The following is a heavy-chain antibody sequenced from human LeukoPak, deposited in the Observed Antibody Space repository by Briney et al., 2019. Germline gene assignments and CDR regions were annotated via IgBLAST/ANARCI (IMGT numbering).Heavy chain of an antibody. Sequence: SETLSLTCTVSGGSISSYYWSWIRQPAGKGLEWIGRIYTSGSTNYNPSLKSRVTISVDTSKNQFSLKLSSVTAADTAVYYCARVYGGGYDFRGAFDIWGQGTMVTVSP. CDR1: GGSISSYY. D-gene: IGHD5-12*01. CDR2: IYTSGST. V-gene: IGHV4-4*07. CDR3: ARVYGGGYDFRGAFDI. J-gene: IGHJ3*02.